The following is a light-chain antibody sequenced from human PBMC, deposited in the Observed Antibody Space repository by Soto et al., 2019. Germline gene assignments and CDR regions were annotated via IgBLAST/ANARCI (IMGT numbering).Light chain of an antibody. CDR2: WAS. V-gene: IGKV4-1*01. Sequence: DIVMTQSPDSLAVSLGERATINCKSSQSVLYSSNNKNYLAWYQQRPGQPPKLLIHWASSRQSGVPDRFSGSGSGTDFNLTISSLQAEDVAVYYCQQYYSTHPTFGGGTKVEIK. CDR1: QSVLYSSNNKNY. J-gene: IGKJ4*01. CDR3: QQYYSTHPT.